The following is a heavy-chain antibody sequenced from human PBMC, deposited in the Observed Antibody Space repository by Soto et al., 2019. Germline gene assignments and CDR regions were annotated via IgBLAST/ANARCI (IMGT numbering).Heavy chain of an antibody. Sequence: QVQLQESGPGLVKPSQTLSLTCTVSGGSISSGGYYWSWIRQHPGKGLEWIGYIYYSGSTYYNPSLKGRVTISVDTSKNQFSLKLSSVTAADTAVYYCARGLTLSPSYYDFWSGYYGGVGFDYWGQGTLVTVSS. CDR2: IYYSGST. J-gene: IGHJ4*02. D-gene: IGHD3-3*01. CDR1: GGSISSGGYY. CDR3: ARGLTLSPSYYDFWSGYYGGVGFDY. V-gene: IGHV4-31*03.